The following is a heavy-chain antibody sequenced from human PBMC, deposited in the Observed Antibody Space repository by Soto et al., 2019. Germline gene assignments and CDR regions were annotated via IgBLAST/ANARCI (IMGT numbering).Heavy chain of an antibody. J-gene: IGHJ4*02. CDR2: IYYSGTT. CDR3: ARESGYERYFDY. D-gene: IGHD5-12*01. Sequence: SETLSLTCTVSGDSISSGDYYWSWVRQSPGKGLEWIGCIYYSGTTYYNPSLETRLTISLDTSKNQFSLNLRSVTAADTAVYYCARESGYERYFDYWGLGTLVTVSS. CDR1: GDSISSGDYY. V-gene: IGHV4-30-4*02.